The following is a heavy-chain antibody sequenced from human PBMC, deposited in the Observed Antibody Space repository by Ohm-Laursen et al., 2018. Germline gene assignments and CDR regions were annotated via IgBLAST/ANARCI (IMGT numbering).Heavy chain of an antibody. V-gene: IGHV3-48*03. CDR3: AKGLSGGTGHGNWFDP. D-gene: IGHD3-10*01. J-gene: IGHJ5*02. Sequence: SLRLSCTASGFTFSNYEMSWVRQAPGKGLEWVSYISSSGSTIYYADSVKGRFTISRDNAKNSLYLQMNSLRVEDTAVYYCAKGLSGGTGHGNWFDPWGQGTLVSVSS. CDR1: GFTFSNYE. CDR2: ISSSGSTI.